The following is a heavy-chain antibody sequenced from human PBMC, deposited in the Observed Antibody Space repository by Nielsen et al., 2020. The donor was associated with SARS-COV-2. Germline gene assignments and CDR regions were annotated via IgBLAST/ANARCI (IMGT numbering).Heavy chain of an antibody. CDR1: GFTFSSYG. V-gene: IGHV3-30*18. CDR2: ISYDGSNK. CDR3: AKSHYGMDV. Sequence: GGSLRLSCAASGFTFSSYGMHWVRQAPGKGLEWVAVISYDGSNKYYADSVKGRFTISGDNSKNTLYLQMNSLRAEDTAVYYCAKSHYGMDVWGQGTTVTVSS. J-gene: IGHJ6*02.